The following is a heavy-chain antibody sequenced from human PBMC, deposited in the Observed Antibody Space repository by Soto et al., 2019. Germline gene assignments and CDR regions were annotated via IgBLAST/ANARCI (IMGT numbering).Heavy chain of an antibody. V-gene: IGHV3-33*01. CDR1: GFTFRNYG. D-gene: IGHD6-19*01. Sequence: QVQLVESGGGVAQPGRSLRLSCAASGFTFRNYGMHWVRQAPGKGLEWVAVIWYDGSNKYYAESVKGRFTISRDNSKNTLYLEMNSLRAEDTAVYYCARGNGHSSGWLDYWGLGTQVTVSS. CDR2: IWYDGSNK. J-gene: IGHJ4*02. CDR3: ARGNGHSSGWLDY.